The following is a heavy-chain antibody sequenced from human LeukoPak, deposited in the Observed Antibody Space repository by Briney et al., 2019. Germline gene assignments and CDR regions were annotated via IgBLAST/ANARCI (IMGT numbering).Heavy chain of an antibody. J-gene: IGHJ4*02. Sequence: GASVKVSCKTSGYAFINYAINWVRQAPGQGLERMGWINTNTGNPTYAQGFTGRFVFSLDTSVSTTYLQISSLETEDTAIYYCARSNNDGDYLGVGFDYWGQGALVTVSS. CDR2: INTNTGNP. D-gene: IGHD4-17*01. CDR3: ARSNNDGDYLGVGFDY. CDR1: GYAFINYA. V-gene: IGHV7-4-1*02.